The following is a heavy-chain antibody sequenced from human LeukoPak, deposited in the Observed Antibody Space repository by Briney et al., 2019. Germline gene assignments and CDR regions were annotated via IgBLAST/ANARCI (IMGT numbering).Heavy chain of an antibody. CDR3: ARDRIESGSYYFDY. CDR2: ISGRSSTI. Sequence: PGGSLSLSCAASAFTFSDYSMNWVRQAPGKGLEWVSYISGRSSTIYYANSVKGRFTISRDNAKNSMYLQMNSLRAEDTAVYYCARDRIESGSYYFDYWGPGTLVTVSS. V-gene: IGHV3-48*01. J-gene: IGHJ4*02. D-gene: IGHD1-26*01. CDR1: AFTFSDYS.